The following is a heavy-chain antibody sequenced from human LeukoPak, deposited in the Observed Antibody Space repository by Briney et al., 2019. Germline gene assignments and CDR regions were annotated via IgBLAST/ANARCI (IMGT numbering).Heavy chain of an antibody. D-gene: IGHD3-22*01. J-gene: IGHJ4*02. V-gene: IGHV1-46*01. CDR2: INPSGGTT. Sequence: ASVKVSCKASGYTFSSYNVHWVRQAPGQGLEWMGIINPSGGTTSYAQKFQGRVTMSRDTSTSTTYMELSSLRFEDTAVYYCARGNGWIITLWGQGTLVTVSS. CDR3: ARGNGWIITL. CDR1: GYTFSSYN.